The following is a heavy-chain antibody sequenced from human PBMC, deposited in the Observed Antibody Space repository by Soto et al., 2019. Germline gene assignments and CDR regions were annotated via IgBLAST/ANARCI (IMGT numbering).Heavy chain of an antibody. CDR3: ARHIITIFGVVTYGMDV. CDR1: GYSFTSYW. CDR2: IDPSDSYT. J-gene: IGHJ6*02. Sequence: PGESLRISCKGSGYSFTSYWISWVLQMPGKGLEWMGRIDPSDSYTNYSPSFQGHVTISADKSISTAYLQWSSLKASDTAMYYCARHIITIFGVVTYGMDVWGQGTTVTVSS. D-gene: IGHD3-3*01. V-gene: IGHV5-10-1*01.